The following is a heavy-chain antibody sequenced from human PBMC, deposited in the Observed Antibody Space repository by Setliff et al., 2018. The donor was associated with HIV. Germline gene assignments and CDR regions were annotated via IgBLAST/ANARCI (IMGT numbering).Heavy chain of an antibody. J-gene: IGHJ4*02. V-gene: IGHV4-39*01. CDR2: VYYSGST. D-gene: IGHD6-13*01. CDR3: ATYSSSWPDY. Sequence: SETLSLTCTVSGGSISTSSYYWGWIRQPPGKGLEWVGSVYYSGSTYYTPSLKSRITISVDTSKNQFSLKLNSVTAADTAVYYCATYSSSWPDYWGQGTLVTAPQ. CDR1: GGSISTSSYY.